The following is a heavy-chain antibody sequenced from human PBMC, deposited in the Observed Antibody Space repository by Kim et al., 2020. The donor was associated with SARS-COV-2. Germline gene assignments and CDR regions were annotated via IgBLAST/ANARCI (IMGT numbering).Heavy chain of an antibody. CDR3: ARDRGAEIVATSPGN. V-gene: IGHV3-74*01. CDR2: INGDEGTT. Sequence: GGSLRLSCVGSGFPFRSYWMHWVRQAPGKGLVWVSRINGDEGTTSYADSVRGRFTISRDNAKNTLYLQMNSLKAEDTAVYYCARDRGAEIVATSPGNWGQGTLVTVSS. D-gene: IGHD5-12*01. CDR1: GFPFRSYW. J-gene: IGHJ4*02.